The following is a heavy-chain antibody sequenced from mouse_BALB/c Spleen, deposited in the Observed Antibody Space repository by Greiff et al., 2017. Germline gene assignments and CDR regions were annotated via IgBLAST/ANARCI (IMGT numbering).Heavy chain of an antibody. J-gene: IGHJ1*01. V-gene: IGHV5-17*02. Sequence: EVKLVESGGGLVQPGGSRKLSCAASGFTFSSFGMHWVRQAPEKGLEWVAYISIGSSTIYYADTVKGRFTISRDNPKNTLFLQMTSLRSEDTAMYYCARRNYGNHWYFDVWGAGTTVTVSS. CDR2: ISIGSSTI. CDR3: ARRNYGNHWYFDV. CDR1: GFTFSSFG. D-gene: IGHD2-1*01.